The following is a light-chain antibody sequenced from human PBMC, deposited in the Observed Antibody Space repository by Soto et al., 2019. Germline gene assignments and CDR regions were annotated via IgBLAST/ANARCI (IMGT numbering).Light chain of an antibody. CDR1: SSDVGGYNY. V-gene: IGLV2-14*01. Sequence: QSALTQPASVSGSPGQSITISCTGTSSDVGGYNYVSWYQQHPGKAPKLMIYDVSNRPSGVSNRFSGYKSGNTASLTISGLQAEDEAVYCCSSYTSSSNRDNYVFGPGTKVTVL. J-gene: IGLJ1*01. CDR2: DVS. CDR3: SSYTSSSNRDNYV.